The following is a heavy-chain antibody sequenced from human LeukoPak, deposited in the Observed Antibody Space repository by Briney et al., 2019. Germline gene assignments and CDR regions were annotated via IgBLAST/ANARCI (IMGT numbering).Heavy chain of an antibody. CDR1: GFTFRTYC. CDR2: IKKDGSEK. J-gene: IGHJ4*02. Sequence: GGSLRLSCAASGFTFRTYCMSWVRQAPGKGLEWVANIKKDGSEKYYVDSVKGRFTISRDNAKTSLYLQMNSLRAEDTAVYYCARDLSGVTGYTYGRGIDYWGQGTLVTVSS. V-gene: IGHV3-7*01. D-gene: IGHD5-18*01. CDR3: ARDLSGVTGYTYGRGIDY.